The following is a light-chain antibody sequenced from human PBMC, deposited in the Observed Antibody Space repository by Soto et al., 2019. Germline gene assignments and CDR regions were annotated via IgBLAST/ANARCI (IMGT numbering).Light chain of an antibody. CDR1: QTISSW. V-gene: IGKV1-5*03. CDR3: QQTFSTQIS. CDR2: KAS. J-gene: IGKJ4*02. Sequence: DIPITQSPSTLSGSVGDRVTITCRASQTISSWLAWYQQKPGKAPKLLIYKASTLKSGVPSRFSGGGSGTDFTLTISDLQPEDFATYYCQQTFSTQISFGGGTKVDIK.